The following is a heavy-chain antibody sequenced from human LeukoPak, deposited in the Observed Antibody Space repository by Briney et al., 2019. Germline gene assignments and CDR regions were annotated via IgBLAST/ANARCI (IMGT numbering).Heavy chain of an antibody. J-gene: IGHJ4*02. V-gene: IGHV4-4*07. CDR1: GASISGGSISSYY. CDR3: ARGAPSDY. CDR2: IYTSGTT. Sequence: SETLSLTCTVSGASISGGSISSYYWRWVRQPAGKGLEWIGRIYTSGTTNYNPSLKSRVTMSVDTSKNQFSLKLNSVTAADTAVYYCARGAPSDYWGQGTLVTVSS.